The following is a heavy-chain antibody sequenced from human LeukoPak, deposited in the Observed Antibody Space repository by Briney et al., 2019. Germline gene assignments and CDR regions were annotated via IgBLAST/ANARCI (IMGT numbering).Heavy chain of an antibody. CDR2: SYSGCST. Sequence: GGSLRLSCAASGFTVSSNYMSWVRQAPWKGRDGVSGSYSGCSTYYVDSGKGRWTISRDKSKNTLHLQMNSLRAEDTAVYYCARDGTVDVWGKGTTVTVSS. D-gene: IGHD1-26*01. V-gene: IGHV3-53*01. CDR1: GFTVSSNY. CDR3: ARDGTVDV. J-gene: IGHJ6*04.